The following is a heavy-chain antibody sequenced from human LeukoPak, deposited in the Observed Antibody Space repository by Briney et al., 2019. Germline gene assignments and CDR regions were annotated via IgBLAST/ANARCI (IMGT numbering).Heavy chain of an antibody. CDR2: IYSSGKT. V-gene: IGHV4-4*07. CDR3: ARLTYSDSSQLYYYYYYLDV. J-gene: IGHJ6*03. CDR1: GVSISNYY. D-gene: IGHD6-6*01. Sequence: SETLSLTCTVSGVSISNYYWTWIRQPAGKGLEWIGRIYSSGKTNYNPSLKSRVTMSVDTSNNQFSLRLSSVTAADTAVYFCARLTYSDSSQLYYYYYYLDVWGNGTTVTVSS.